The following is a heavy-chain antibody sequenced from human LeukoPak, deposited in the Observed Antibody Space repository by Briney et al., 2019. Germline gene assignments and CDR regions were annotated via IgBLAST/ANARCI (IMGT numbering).Heavy chain of an antibody. D-gene: IGHD1-1*01. CDR3: ARRGTGSPPNYYYYGMDV. Sequence: GESLKISCKGSGYNFSRFWINWVRQMPGKGLEWMGIIYPGDSDTRYSPSFQGQVTISADKSISTAYLQWSSLKASDTAMYYCARRGTGSPPNYYYYGMDVWGQGTTVTVSS. J-gene: IGHJ6*02. CDR2: IYPGDSDT. CDR1: GYNFSRFW. V-gene: IGHV5-51*01.